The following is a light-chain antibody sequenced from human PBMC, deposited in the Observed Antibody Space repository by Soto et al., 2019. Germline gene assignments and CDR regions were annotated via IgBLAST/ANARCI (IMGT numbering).Light chain of an antibody. CDR2: GAS. J-gene: IGKJ4*01. CDR3: QQYGSSPLT. CDR1: QSVSSSY. Sequence: ENVLTQSPGTLSLSPGARATLSYKASQSVSSSYLAWYQQKPGQAPRLLIYGASSRATGIPDRFSGSGSGTDFTLTISRLEPEDFAVYYCQQYGSSPLTFGGGTKVDIK. V-gene: IGKV3-20*01.